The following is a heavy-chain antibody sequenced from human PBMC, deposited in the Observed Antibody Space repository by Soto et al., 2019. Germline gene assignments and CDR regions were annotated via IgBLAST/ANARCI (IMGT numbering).Heavy chain of an antibody. Sequence: GESLKISCKGSGYNFANFWIGWVRQMPGKGLEWMGMIFPGDSDTKNSPSLEGQITMSVDKSDSSAYLQWRSLKASDTAIYYCAAGYSNGLDDFDIWGQGTMVTVSS. CDR2: IFPGDSDT. J-gene: IGHJ3*02. CDR1: GYNFANFW. V-gene: IGHV5-51*01. CDR3: AAGYSNGLDDFDI. D-gene: IGHD5-12*01.